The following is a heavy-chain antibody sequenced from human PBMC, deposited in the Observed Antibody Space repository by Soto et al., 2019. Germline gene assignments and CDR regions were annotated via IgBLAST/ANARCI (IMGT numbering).Heavy chain of an antibody. Sequence: QVQLVQSGAEVKKPGSSVKVSCQASGGTFNNFAFTWVRQAPGQGLEWLGGIMPVFHTTNIAQTFQDRITVTADDFTTTVYMEMTSLRDDDTAVYYCATATISPVSATLYHYGMDVWCQGTTVTVSS. J-gene: IGHJ6*02. CDR3: ATATISPVSATLYHYGMDV. V-gene: IGHV1-69*01. CDR2: IMPVFHTT. CDR1: GGTFNNFA. D-gene: IGHD6-25*01.